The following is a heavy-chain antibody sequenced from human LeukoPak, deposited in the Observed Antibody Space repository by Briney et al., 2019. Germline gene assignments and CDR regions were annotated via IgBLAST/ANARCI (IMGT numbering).Heavy chain of an antibody. J-gene: IGHJ6*02. CDR1: GFTFSAYA. D-gene: IGHD3-10*02. CDR2: IGSDNKP. Sequence: GGSLRLSCEAPGFTFSAYALTWVRQAPGKGLEWVSSIGSDNKPHYSESVKGRFAISRDNSKSMLFLQLNSLRAEDTALYYCARDLHYYVAMDVSGQGTTVTVSS. V-gene: IGHV3-23*01. CDR3: ARDLHYYVAMDV.